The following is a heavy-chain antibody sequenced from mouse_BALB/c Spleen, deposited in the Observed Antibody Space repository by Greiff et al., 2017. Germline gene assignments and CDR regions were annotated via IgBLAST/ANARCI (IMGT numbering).Heavy chain of an antibody. CDR1: GYTFTSYY. D-gene: IGHD4-1*01. V-gene: IGHV1S81*02. Sequence: QVQLQQPGAELVKPGASVKLSCKASGYTFTSYYMYWVKQRPGQGLEWIGGINPSNGGTNFNEKFKSKATLTVDKSSSTAYMQLSSLTSEDSAVYYCTRRGKLTGAWFAYWGQGTLVTVSA. J-gene: IGHJ3*01. CDR2: INPSNGGT. CDR3: TRRGKLTGAWFAY.